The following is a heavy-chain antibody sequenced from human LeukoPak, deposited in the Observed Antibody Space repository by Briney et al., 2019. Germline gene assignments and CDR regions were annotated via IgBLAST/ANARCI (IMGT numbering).Heavy chain of an antibody. V-gene: IGHV4-30-2*01. Sequence: PSETLSLTCGISGGSISGGGYSWSWIRQPPGKGLEWLGNIYESGKTDYNPSLESRLTMSIDISKNHFSLNLNSVTAADTAVYYCAREGDTWFDTWGQGTLVTVSS. J-gene: IGHJ5*02. CDR3: AREGDTWFDT. CDR1: GGSISGGGYS. CDR2: IYESGKT.